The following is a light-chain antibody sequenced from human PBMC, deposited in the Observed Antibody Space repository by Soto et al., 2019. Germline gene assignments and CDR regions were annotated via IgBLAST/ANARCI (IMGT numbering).Light chain of an antibody. J-gene: IGKJ1*01. CDR2: DAS. CDR1: QSISSW. V-gene: IGKV1-5*01. CDR3: QQYNSYWT. Sequence: DIQMTQYPSTLSAAVGDRVTITCRASQSISSWLAWYQQKPGKAPKLLIYDASSLESGVPSRFSGSGSGTEFTLTISSLQPEDFATYYCQQYNSYWTFGQGTKVDIK.